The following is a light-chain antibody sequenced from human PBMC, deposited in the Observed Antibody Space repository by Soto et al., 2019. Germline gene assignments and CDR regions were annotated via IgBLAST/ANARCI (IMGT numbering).Light chain of an antibody. V-gene: IGKV1-39*01. J-gene: IGKJ2*01. CDR3: QQCYSTPYT. Sequence: DIQMTQSPSSLSASVGDRVTITCRASQSISSYLNWYQQKPGKAPKILIYAASSLQSGVPSRFSGSGSGTDFALTISSLQPEDFAIYYGQQCYSTPYTFGQGTKLEIK. CDR2: AAS. CDR1: QSISSY.